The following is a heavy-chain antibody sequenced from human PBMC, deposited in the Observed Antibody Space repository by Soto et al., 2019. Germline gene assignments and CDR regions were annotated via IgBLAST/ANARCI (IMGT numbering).Heavy chain of an antibody. CDR2: ISSSSSYI. V-gene: IGHV3-21*01. CDR3: ARDTPIFSSSWETVSWFDP. Sequence: VQLVESGGGLVKPGGSLRLSCAASGFTFSSYSMNWVRQAPGKGLEWVSSISSSSSYIYYADSVKGRFTISRDNAKNSLYLQMNSLRAEDTAVYYCARDTPIFSSSWETVSWFDPWGQGTLVTVSS. D-gene: IGHD6-13*01. J-gene: IGHJ5*02. CDR1: GFTFSSYS.